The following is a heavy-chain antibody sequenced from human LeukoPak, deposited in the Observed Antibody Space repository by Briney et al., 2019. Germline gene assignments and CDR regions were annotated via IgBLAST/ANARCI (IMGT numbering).Heavy chain of an antibody. J-gene: IGHJ4*02. CDR3: ARGLTVTTGYYFDY. CDR2: ISGYNGDT. V-gene: IGHV1-18*01. D-gene: IGHD4-17*01. Sequence: ASVTVSCKASGYTFSSYGITWVRQAPGQGLEWMGWISGYNGDTNYAQKLQGRVTMTTDTSTSTAYMDLRSLRGDDTAVYYCARGLTVTTGYYFDYWGQGTLVTVSS. CDR1: GYTFSSYG.